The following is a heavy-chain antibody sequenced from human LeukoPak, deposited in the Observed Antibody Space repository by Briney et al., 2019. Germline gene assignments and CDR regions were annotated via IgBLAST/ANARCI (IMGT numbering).Heavy chain of an antibody. CDR3: ARDRWGDSGGSCYPKPSCYYCYMDV. J-gene: IGHJ6*03. Sequence: ASVKVSCKASGYTFSSYGINWVRQAPGEGLEWMGWISAYNGDTIYAQKFQGRVTMTADTSTNTAYMDLRSLRSDDTAVYYCARDRWGDSGGSCYPKPSCYYCYMDVWGKGTTVTISS. D-gene: IGHD2-15*01. CDR1: GYTFSSYG. CDR2: ISAYNGDT. V-gene: IGHV1-18*01.